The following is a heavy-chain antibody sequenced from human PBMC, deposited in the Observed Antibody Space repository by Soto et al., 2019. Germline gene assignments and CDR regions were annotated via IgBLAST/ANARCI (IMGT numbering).Heavy chain of an antibody. CDR3: ASDTVTPHYSMHV. CDR1: GFTFSDYY. J-gene: IGHJ6*04. V-gene: IGHV3-11*01. Sequence: QVQLVESGGGLVKPGGSLRLSCAASGFTFSDYYMSWIRQAPGKGLEWVSYISSSDSTIYYADSVKGRFTISRDNAKNSVYLQMNSLRAEDTAVYYCASDTVTPHYSMHVWGAGATVTVSS. D-gene: IGHD4-17*01. CDR2: ISSSDSTI.